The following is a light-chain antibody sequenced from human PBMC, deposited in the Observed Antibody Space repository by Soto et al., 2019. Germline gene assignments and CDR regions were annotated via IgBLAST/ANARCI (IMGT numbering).Light chain of an antibody. CDR2: WAS. J-gene: IGKJ1*01. Sequence: LVMTQSPDSLAVCLGEMATITCRCSEGFSYGSNSKNYLAWYQHRPGQPPRLLIYWASTRETGVPDRFSGSGSGTGFTLTISSLQAEDVAVYYCQQYFTTPRTFGQGTKVDIK. CDR1: EGFSYGSNSKNY. V-gene: IGKV4-1*01. CDR3: QQYFTTPRT.